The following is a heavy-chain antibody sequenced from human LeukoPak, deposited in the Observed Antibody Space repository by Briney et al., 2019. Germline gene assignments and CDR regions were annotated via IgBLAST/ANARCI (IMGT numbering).Heavy chain of an antibody. Sequence: ASVKVSCKASGGTFSSYAISWVRQAPGQGLEWMGIINPSGGSTSYAQKFQGRVTMTRDTSTSTVYMELSSLRSEDTAVYYCARDSVVGATLDYWGQGTLVTVSS. CDR2: INPSGGST. D-gene: IGHD1-26*01. CDR3: ARDSVVGATLDY. V-gene: IGHV1-46*01. J-gene: IGHJ4*02. CDR1: GGTFSSYA.